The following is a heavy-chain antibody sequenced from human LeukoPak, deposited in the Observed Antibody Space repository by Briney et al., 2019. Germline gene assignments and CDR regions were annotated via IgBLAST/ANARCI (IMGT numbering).Heavy chain of an antibody. CDR2: IYHSGST. D-gene: IGHD6-13*01. J-gene: IGHJ3*02. CDR1: GGSITTYY. Sequence: SETLSLTCIVSGGSITTYYWSWIRQPPGKGLEWMGYIYHSGSTNYNPSLKSRVTMSVDTSKNQFSLKLSSVTAADTAVYYCARDGAAAGYGDAFDIWGQGTMVTVSS. V-gene: IGHV4-59*12. CDR3: ARDGAAAGYGDAFDI.